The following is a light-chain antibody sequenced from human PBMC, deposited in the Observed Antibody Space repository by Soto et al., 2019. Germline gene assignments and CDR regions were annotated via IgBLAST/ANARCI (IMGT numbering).Light chain of an antibody. J-gene: IGKJ4*01. Sequence: DIQMTQSPSSLSASVGDRVTITCRASQSISSYLNWYQQKPGKAPKVLISGASSLQSGVPLRFSGSGSGTDFTLTISSLQSEGFASYYCQQSHSTPLTFRGGTKVEIK. CDR1: QSISSY. CDR2: GAS. CDR3: QQSHSTPLT. V-gene: IGKV1-39*01.